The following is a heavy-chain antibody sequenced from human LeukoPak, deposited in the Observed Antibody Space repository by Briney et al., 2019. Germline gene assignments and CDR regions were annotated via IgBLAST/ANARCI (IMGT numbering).Heavy chain of an antibody. CDR2: IIPIFGIA. V-gene: IGHV1-69*04. CDR3: ASPEVAAQIRSFDF. CDR1: GGTFSSYA. Sequence: ASVKVSCKASGGTFSSYASSWVRQAPAQGRDWMGRIIPIFGIANYAQKFQGRVTITADKYMSTAYMDLNSLRCEDTAVFYCASPEVAAQIRSFDFWGQGTLVSVSS. J-gene: IGHJ4*02. D-gene: IGHD2-15*01.